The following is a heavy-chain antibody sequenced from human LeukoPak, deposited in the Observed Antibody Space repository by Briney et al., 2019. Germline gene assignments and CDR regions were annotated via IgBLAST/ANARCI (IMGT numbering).Heavy chain of an antibody. J-gene: IGHJ4*02. D-gene: IGHD3-10*01. CDR3: ARASNGGYFDY. CDR2: ISSSSDYI. CDR1: GFTFSDYS. V-gene: IGHV3-21*04. Sequence: GGSLRLSCPASGFTFSDYSMSWVRQAPGKGLEWVSSISSSSDYIYYADSVKGRFTISRDNSKNTLYLQMNSLRAEDTAVYYCARASNGGYFDYWGQGTLVTVSS.